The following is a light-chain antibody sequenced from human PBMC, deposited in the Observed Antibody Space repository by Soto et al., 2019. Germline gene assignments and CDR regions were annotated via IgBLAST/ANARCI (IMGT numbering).Light chain of an antibody. CDR2: GNS. V-gene: IGLV1-40*01. CDR1: SSNIGAGYD. Sequence: QSVLTQPPSVSGAPGQRVTISCTESSSNIGAGYDVHWYQQLPGTAPKLLIYGNSNRPSGVPDRFSGAKSGTSASLAITGRQAEDEPDYYCQSYDSSLSGWVFGGGTKLTVL. CDR3: QSYDSSLSGWV. J-gene: IGLJ3*02.